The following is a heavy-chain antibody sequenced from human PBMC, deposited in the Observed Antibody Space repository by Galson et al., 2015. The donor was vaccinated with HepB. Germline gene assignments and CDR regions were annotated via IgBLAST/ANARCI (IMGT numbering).Heavy chain of an antibody. Sequence: SETLSLTCTVSGASISSYYWSWIRQPPGKGLEWIGYIYYSGSTNYNPSLKSRVTISVDTSKNQFSLKLNSVTAADTAVYFCASVDTALVMQFDCWGQGTLVTVSS. CDR2: IYYSGST. CDR1: GASISSYY. J-gene: IGHJ4*02. V-gene: IGHV4-59*01. D-gene: IGHD5-18*01. CDR3: ASVDTALVMQFDC.